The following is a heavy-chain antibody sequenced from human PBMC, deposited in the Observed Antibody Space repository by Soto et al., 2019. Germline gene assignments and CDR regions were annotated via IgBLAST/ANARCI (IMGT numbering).Heavy chain of an antibody. CDR1: GGTFSTSA. D-gene: IGHD1-7*01. CDR3: ARDIDRLQLGGNYSSILDL. CDR2: IMPVFPTP. J-gene: IGHJ6*02. Sequence: QVQLVQSGAEVKKPGSSVKVSCTASGGTFSTSAISWVRQAPGQGLEWVGGIMPVFPTPDYAQKFQGRVIITADESTTTAYLELTSLRAADTAVYYCARDIDRLQLGGNYSSILDLWGQGTAITVSS. V-gene: IGHV1-69*12.